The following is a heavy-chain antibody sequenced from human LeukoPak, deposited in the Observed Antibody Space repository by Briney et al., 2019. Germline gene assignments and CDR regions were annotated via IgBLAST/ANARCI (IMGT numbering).Heavy chain of an antibody. CDR3: AKRAYSGSYYAAFDV. D-gene: IGHD1-26*01. CDR1: GFTFSSYA. Sequence: GGSLRLSCAASGFTFSSYAMSWVRQAPGKGLEWVSAISGSGGTTYYADSVKGRFTISRDNSKNTLYLQMNSLRAEDTAAYYCAKRAYSGSYYAAFDVWGQGTMVTVSS. V-gene: IGHV3-23*01. J-gene: IGHJ3*01. CDR2: ISGSGGTT.